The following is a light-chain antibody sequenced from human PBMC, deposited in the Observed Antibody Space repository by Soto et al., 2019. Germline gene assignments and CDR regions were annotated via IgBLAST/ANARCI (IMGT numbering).Light chain of an antibody. CDR2: EVS. Sequence: QSVLTQPASVSGSPGQWISISCTGTSSDFGGYNYVSWYLQHPGKAPKLMISEVSNRPSGVSTRFSGSKSGNTASLAISGLQADDEADYYCSSYTSAGTLVFGTGTRSPS. CDR3: SSYTSAGTLV. V-gene: IGLV2-14*01. CDR1: SSDFGGYNY. J-gene: IGLJ1*01.